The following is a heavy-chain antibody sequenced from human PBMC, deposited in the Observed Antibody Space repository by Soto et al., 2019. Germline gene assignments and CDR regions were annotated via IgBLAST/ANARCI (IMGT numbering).Heavy chain of an antibody. CDR2: ISAFNGNT. J-gene: IGHJ4*02. V-gene: IGHV1-18*01. CDR3: ARAEYWSGSVEY. Sequence: QVQLVQSGVEVKKPGASVRVSCKASGYSFSYYGITWVRQAPGQGLEWMGWISAFNGNTNYTQKLQDRVTMTTDTSASTAYMELRSLRSDDTAIYYCARAEYWSGSVEYWGQGTLVTISS. CDR1: GYSFSYYG. D-gene: IGHD3-3*01.